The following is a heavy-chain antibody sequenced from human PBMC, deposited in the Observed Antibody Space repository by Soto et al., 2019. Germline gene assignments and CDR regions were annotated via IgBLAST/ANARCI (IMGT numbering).Heavy chain of an antibody. D-gene: IGHD2-21*02. CDR1: GGTFSSYA. V-gene: IGHV1-69*01. CDR2: IIPIFGTP. CDR3: AGEEVTAQAVVYYSGMGV. Sequence: QVQLVQPGAEVKKPGSSVKVSCKSSGGTFSSYAISWVRQAPGQGLEWMAGIIPIFGTPKHAQKFQGRVTITADESTNTAYMELSSLSSEDTALYYCAGEEVTAQAVVYYSGMGVWGQGTTVTVSS. J-gene: IGHJ6*02.